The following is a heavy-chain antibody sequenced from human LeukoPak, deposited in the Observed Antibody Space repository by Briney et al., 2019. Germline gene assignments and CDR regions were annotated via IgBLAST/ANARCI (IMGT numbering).Heavy chain of an antibody. CDR3: ARMGVLYGMDV. J-gene: IGHJ6*02. Sequence: GGSLRLSCGASGFTFSNYWMTWVRQSPGKGLQWVANIKSDGSEKFYVDSVKGRFTISRDNAKNSLYVQMNSLRAEDTALYYCARMGVLYGMDVWGQGTTVIVSS. CDR2: IKSDGSEK. D-gene: IGHD1-26*01. V-gene: IGHV3-7*05. CDR1: GFTFSNYW.